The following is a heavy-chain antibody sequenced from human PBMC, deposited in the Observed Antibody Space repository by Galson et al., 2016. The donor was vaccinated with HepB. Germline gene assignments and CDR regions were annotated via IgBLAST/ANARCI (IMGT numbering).Heavy chain of an antibody. CDR3: ARDRGFSDWLPIAANYYGMDV. V-gene: IGHV3-53*01. Sequence: SLRLSCAVSGFSVSNNYMSWVRQAPGKGLEWVAVIYGGGDTYYADSVMGRFTVSRDNSKNTLSLQMNSLRAEDTAVYYCARDRGFSDWLPIAANYYGMDVWGLGTTVTVSS. J-gene: IGHJ6*02. CDR1: GFSVSNNY. D-gene: IGHD3-9*01. CDR2: IYGGGDT.